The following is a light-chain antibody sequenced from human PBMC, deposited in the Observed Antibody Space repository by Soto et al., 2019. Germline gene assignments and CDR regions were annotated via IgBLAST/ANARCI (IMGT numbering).Light chain of an antibody. V-gene: IGKV3-15*01. CDR2: GAS. CDR3: QQYNNWLWT. CDR1: QNISSN. J-gene: IGKJ1*01. Sequence: EIVMTQSPATLSVSPGERATLSCRASQNISSNLAWYQQKPGQAPRVLIDGASTRATGIPARFSGSGSGTEFPLTISSPQSEDFAVYYCQQYNNWLWTFGQGTKVEIK.